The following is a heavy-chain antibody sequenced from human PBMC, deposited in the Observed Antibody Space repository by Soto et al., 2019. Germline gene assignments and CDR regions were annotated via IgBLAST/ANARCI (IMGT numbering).Heavy chain of an antibody. J-gene: IGHJ6*02. V-gene: IGHV1-2*02. CDR3: ARDWVDTAIQGHYYYYYGMDV. D-gene: IGHD5-18*01. Sequence: ASVKVSCKASGYTFTGYYMHWVRQAPGQGLEWMGWINPNSGGTNYAQKFQGRVTMTRDTSISTAYMELSRLRSDDTAVYYCARDWVDTAIQGHYYYYYGMDVWGQGTTVTVSS. CDR2: INPNSGGT. CDR1: GYTFTGYY.